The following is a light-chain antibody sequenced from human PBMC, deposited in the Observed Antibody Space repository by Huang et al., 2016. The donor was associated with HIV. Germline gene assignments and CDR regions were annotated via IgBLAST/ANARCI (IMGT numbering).Light chain of an antibody. J-gene: IGKJ5*01. Sequence: EIVLTQSPATLSLSPGERATLSCRASQSVSSYLAGYQQKPGQAPRLLFYVASNRATGIPARFSGSGSGTDFTLTISSLEPEDFAVYYCQQRSNWPITFGQGTRLEIK. CDR2: VAS. V-gene: IGKV3-11*01. CDR3: QQRSNWPIT. CDR1: QSVSSY.